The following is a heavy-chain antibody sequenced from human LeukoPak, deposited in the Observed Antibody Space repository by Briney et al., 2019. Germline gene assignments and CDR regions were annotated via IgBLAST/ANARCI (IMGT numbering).Heavy chain of an antibody. J-gene: IGHJ3*02. Sequence: ETLSLTCTVSGYSISSGYYWGWIRQPPGKGLEWVANIKQDGSEKYYVDSVKGRFTISRDNAKNSLYLQMNSLRAEDTAVYYCARDAAVADPVGAFDIWGQGTMVTVSS. CDR3: ARDAAVADPVGAFDI. CDR1: GYSISSGYY. CDR2: IKQDGSEK. V-gene: IGHV3-7*01. D-gene: IGHD6-19*01.